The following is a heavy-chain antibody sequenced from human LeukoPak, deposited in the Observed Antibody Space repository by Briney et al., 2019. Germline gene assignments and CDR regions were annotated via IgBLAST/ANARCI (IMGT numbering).Heavy chain of an antibody. CDR3: AREYYSHSSRSDY. CDR2: MNQAGSEK. Sequence: AGGSLRLSCAASGFTFSSYWMSWVRKAPGQGLEWVANMNQAGSEKYSVDSVKGRFTISRDNAKNSMYLQMNSLRAEDTAVYYCAREYYSHSSRSDYWGQGTLVTVSS. V-gene: IGHV3-7*05. D-gene: IGHD3-22*01. J-gene: IGHJ4*02. CDR1: GFTFSSYW.